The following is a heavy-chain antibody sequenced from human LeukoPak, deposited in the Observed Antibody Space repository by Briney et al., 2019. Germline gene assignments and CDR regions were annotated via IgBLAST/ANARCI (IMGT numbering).Heavy chain of an antibody. J-gene: IGHJ4*02. D-gene: IGHD6-6*01. CDR1: GFTFGKYW. V-gene: IGHV3-7*03. CDR2: IKLDGSEK. Sequence: PGGSLRLSCVASGFTFGKYWMSWVRQAPGKGLEWVANIKLDGSEKNYVDSVKGRFTISRDNSKNMLYLQMNSLRAEDTAVYYCAKWKYSNSGIDDYWGQGTLVTVSS. CDR3: AKWKYSNSGIDDY.